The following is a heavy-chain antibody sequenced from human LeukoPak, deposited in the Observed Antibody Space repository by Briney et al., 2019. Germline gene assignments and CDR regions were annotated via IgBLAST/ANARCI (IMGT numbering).Heavy chain of an antibody. J-gene: IGHJ3*02. Sequence: PSETLSLTCTVSGGSISSYYWSWIRQPPGKGLEWIGYIYYSGSTNYNPSLKSRVTISVDTSKNQFSLKLSSVTAADTAVYYCARARVIAYSSGWFDIWGQGTMVTVSS. V-gene: IGHV4-59*01. CDR2: IYYSGST. CDR3: ARARVIAYSSGWFDI. CDR1: GGSISSYY. D-gene: IGHD6-19*01.